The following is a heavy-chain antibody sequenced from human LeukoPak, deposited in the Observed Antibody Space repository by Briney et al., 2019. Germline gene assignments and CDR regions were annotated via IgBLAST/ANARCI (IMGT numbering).Heavy chain of an antibody. V-gene: IGHV1-18*01. CDR2: ISAYNGNT. D-gene: IGHD3-10*01. CDR3: ARSAYYYGSGSYRLYWFDP. J-gene: IGHJ5*02. Sequence: ASVKVSCKASGYTFTSYGISWVRQAPGQGLEWMGWISAYNGNTNYAQKLQGRVTMTTDTSTSTAYMKLRSLRSDDTAVYYCARSAYYYGSGSYRLYWFDPWGQGTLVTVSS. CDR1: GYTFTSYG.